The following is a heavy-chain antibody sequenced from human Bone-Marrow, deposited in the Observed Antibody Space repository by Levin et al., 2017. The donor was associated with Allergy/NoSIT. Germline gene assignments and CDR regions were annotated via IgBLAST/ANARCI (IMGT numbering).Heavy chain of an antibody. CDR1: GYSFTDYW. J-gene: IGHJ4*02. Sequence: LGESLKISCKASGYSFTDYWISWVRQVPGKGLEWIGRIDPSDSETIYSPSFEGHVTMSADKTSGNLYLQWSGLEASDTAMFYCARHLLSNSWSNLFAHWGQGTQVTVSS. CDR3: ARHLLSNSWSNLFAH. D-gene: IGHD6-13*01. CDR2: IDPSDSET. V-gene: IGHV5-10-1*01.